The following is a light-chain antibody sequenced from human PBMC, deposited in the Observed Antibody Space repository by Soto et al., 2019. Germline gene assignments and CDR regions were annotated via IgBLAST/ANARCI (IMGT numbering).Light chain of an antibody. V-gene: IGKV3-11*01. CDR3: QQRSNWPLT. J-gene: IGKJ5*01. Sequence: EIVLTQSPATLSLSPWERSTLSCMASQSVSSYLAWYQQKPGQAPRLLIYDASNRATGIPARFSGSGSGTDFTLTISSLEPEDFAVYYCQQRSNWPLTFGQGTRLEIK. CDR2: DAS. CDR1: QSVSSY.